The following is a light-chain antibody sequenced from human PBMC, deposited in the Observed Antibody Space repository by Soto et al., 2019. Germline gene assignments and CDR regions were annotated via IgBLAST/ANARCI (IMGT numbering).Light chain of an antibody. J-gene: IGKJ4*01. Sequence: DIQMTQSPSSLSASVGDRVTITCRASQTIDTYLNWYQQKPGKAPKLLIYAVSRLQSGVPSRFSGSGSGTDFTLTISSLQPEDFATYYCQQTYSNPLALGGGTKVDIK. CDR2: AVS. CDR1: QTIDTY. CDR3: QQTYSNPLA. V-gene: IGKV1-39*01.